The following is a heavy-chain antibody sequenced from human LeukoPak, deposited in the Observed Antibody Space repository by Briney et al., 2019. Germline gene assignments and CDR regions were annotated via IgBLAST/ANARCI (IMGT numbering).Heavy chain of an antibody. V-gene: IGHV3-21*06. CDR2: ISRNSRYI. D-gene: IGHD6-13*01. Sequence: GGSLRLSCAASGFSFSTYSMNWVRQAPGKGLEWVSSISRNSRYIYYADSMRGRFTISRDNAKNSLYLQMNSLKPEDTGVYYCARVAEAAAFDSWGQGTLVTVSS. CDR1: GFSFSTYS. CDR3: ARVAEAAAFDS. J-gene: IGHJ4*02.